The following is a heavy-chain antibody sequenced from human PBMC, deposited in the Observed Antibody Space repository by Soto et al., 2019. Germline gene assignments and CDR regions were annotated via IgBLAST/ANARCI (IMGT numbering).Heavy chain of an antibody. CDR1: GGSISSYY. Sequence: SETLSLTCTVSGGSISSYYWSWIRQPPGKGLEWIGYIYYSGSTSYNPSLKSRVTISVDTSKNQFSLKLSSVTAADTAVYYCARGRRSGSYNWFDPWGQGTLVTVSS. D-gene: IGHD3-10*01. CDR3: ARGRRSGSYNWFDP. V-gene: IGHV4-59*01. CDR2: IYYSGST. J-gene: IGHJ5*02.